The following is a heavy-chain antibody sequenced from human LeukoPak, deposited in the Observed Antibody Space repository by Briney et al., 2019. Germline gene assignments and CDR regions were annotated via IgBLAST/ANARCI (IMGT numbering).Heavy chain of an antibody. CDR3: AKDRDYIMGIVDY. CDR1: GFTFSRNG. V-gene: IGHV3-33*06. CDR2: TWYDGSNE. Sequence: PGRSLRLSCAASGFTFSRNGMHWARQAPGKGLEWVAVTWYDGSNEYYADSVKGRFTVSRDNSKNTMYLQMNSLRAEDTAVYYCAKDRDYIMGIVDYWGQGTLVTVSS. D-gene: IGHD4/OR15-4a*01. J-gene: IGHJ4*02.